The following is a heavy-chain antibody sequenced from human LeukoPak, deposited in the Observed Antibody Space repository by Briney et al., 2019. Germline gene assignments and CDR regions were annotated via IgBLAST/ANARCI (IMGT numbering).Heavy chain of an antibody. CDR2: FDPEDGET. D-gene: IGHD3-22*01. V-gene: IGHV1-24*01. CDR3: ATDILYYYDSSGYRRDY. Sequence: ASAKLSCKVSGYTLTELSMHWVRQAPGLGLEWMGGFDPEDGETIYAQKFQGRVTMTEDTSTDTAYMELSSLRSEDTAVYYCATDILYYYDSSGYRRDYWGQGTLVTVSS. J-gene: IGHJ4*02. CDR1: GYTLTELS.